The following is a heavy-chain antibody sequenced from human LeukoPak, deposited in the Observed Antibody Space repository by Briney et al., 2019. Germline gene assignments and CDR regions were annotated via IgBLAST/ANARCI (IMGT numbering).Heavy chain of an antibody. CDR3: ATAVLGGSGSYYKD. CDR1: GFTFSGCA. CDR2: ISGSGGST. V-gene: IGHV3-23*01. Sequence: AGGSLRLSCAASGFTFSGCAMSWGRQAPGKGLEWVSAISGSGGSTYYADSVKGRFTISRDNSKNTLYLQMNSLRAEDTAVYYCATAVLGGSGSYYKDWGQGTLVTVSS. J-gene: IGHJ4*02. D-gene: IGHD3-10*01.